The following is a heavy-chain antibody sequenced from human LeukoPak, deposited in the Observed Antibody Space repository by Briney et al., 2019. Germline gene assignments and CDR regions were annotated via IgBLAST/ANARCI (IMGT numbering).Heavy chain of an antibody. V-gene: IGHV3-64*01. CDR2: ISRNGGST. Sequence: HPGGSLRLSCAASGFTFSSYAMHWVRQAPGKGLEYVSAISRNGGSTYYANSVKGRFTISRDNSKNTLYLQMGSLRAEDMAVYYCARSLRGVIITEYYYYGMDVWGQGTTVTVSS. J-gene: IGHJ6*02. CDR1: GFTFSSYA. D-gene: IGHD3-10*01. CDR3: ARSLRGVIITEYYYYGMDV.